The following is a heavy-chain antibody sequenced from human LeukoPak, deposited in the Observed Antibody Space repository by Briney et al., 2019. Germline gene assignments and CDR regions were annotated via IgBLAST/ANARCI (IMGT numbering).Heavy chain of an antibody. CDR2: IYYSGST. Sequence: SSETLSLTCTVSGGSISSYYWSWIRQPPGKGLEWIGYIYYSGSTNYNPSLKSRVTISVDTSKNQFSLKLSSVTAAGTAVYYCARGRDGYIDPGFDYWGQGTLVTVSS. V-gene: IGHV4-59*01. CDR1: GGSISSYY. J-gene: IGHJ4*02. D-gene: IGHD5-24*01. CDR3: ARGRDGYIDPGFDY.